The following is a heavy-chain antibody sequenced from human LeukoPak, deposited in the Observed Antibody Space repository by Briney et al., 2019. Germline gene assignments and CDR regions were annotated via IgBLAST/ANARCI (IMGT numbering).Heavy chain of an antibody. J-gene: IGHJ5*02. CDR1: GYTFTSYD. Sequence: GASVKVSCKASGYTFTSYDINWVRQATGQGLEWMGWMNPNSGNTGYAQKFQGRVTMTRNTSISTAYMELSSLRSEDTAVYYCARSTGPLYYDFWSGYQNPNWFDPWGQGTLVTVSS. CDR2: MNPNSGNT. V-gene: IGHV1-8*01. D-gene: IGHD3-3*01. CDR3: ARSTGPLYYDFWSGYQNPNWFDP.